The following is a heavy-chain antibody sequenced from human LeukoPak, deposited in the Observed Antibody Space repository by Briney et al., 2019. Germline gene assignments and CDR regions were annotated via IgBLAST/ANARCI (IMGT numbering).Heavy chain of an antibody. J-gene: IGHJ4*02. CDR2: IRYDGSNK. D-gene: IGHD3-3*01. CDR3: VKDYDFWSGYYSPTRGYFDY. CDR1: GFTLSSYG. Sequence: GGSLRLSCAASGFTLSSYGMHWVRQAPGKGLEWGSFIRYDGSNKYYADSVKGRFTISRDNSKNTLYLQMNSLRAEDTAVYYCVKDYDFWSGYYSPTRGYFDYWGQGTLVTVSS. V-gene: IGHV3-30*02.